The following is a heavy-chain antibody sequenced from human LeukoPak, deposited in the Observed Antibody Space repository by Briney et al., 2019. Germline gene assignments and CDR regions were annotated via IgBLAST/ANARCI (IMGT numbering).Heavy chain of an antibody. CDR3: AREGGHCSSTSCYTSY. CDR1: GGTFSSYT. J-gene: IGHJ4*02. Sequence: SSVKVSCKASGGTFSSYTISWVRQAPGQGLEWMGRIIPILGIANYAQKFQGRVTITADKSTSTAYMELSSLRSEDTAVYYCAREGGHCSSTSCYTSYWGQGTLVTVSS. D-gene: IGHD2-2*02. V-gene: IGHV1-69*04. CDR2: IIPILGIA.